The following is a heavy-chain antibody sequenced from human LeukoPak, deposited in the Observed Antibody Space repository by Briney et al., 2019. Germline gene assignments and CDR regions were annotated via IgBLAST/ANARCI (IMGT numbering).Heavy chain of an antibody. CDR1: GFTFSSHG. J-gene: IGHJ4*02. CDR3: AKDRLPFDY. CDR2: IRYDGSNK. V-gene: IGHV3-30*02. D-gene: IGHD5-18*01. Sequence: GGSLRLSCAASGFTFSSHGMHWVRQAPGKGLEWVAFIRYDGSNKYYADSVKGRFTISRDNSKNTLYLQMNSLRAEDTAVYYCAKDRLPFDYWGQGTLVTVSS.